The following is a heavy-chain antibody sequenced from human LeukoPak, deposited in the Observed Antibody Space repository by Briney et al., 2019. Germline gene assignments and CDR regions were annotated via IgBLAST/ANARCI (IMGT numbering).Heavy chain of an antibody. D-gene: IGHD3-3*01. V-gene: IGHV4-38-2*01. Sequence: SETLSLTCAVSGYSISSGYYWGWIRQPPGEGLEWIGSIYHSGSTYYNPSLKSRVTISVDTSKNQFSLKLSSVTAADTAVYYCARHPYDFWSGYKPFDPWGQGTLVTVSS. CDR2: IYHSGST. J-gene: IGHJ5*02. CDR1: GYSISSGYY. CDR3: ARHPYDFWSGYKPFDP.